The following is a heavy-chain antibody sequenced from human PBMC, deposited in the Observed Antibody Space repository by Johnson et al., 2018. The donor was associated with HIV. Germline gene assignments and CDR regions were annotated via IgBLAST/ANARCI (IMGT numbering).Heavy chain of an antibody. CDR3: ARGGARPYDAFDI. J-gene: IGHJ3*02. Sequence: VQLVESGGGLVQPGRSLRLSCAASGFTFINYAMNWVRQAPGTGLEWVSTISGSGATTYYADSVKGRFTISRDNAKNSLYLQMNSLRAEDTAVYYCARGGARPYDAFDIWGQGTLVTVSS. V-gene: IGHV3-23*04. CDR2: ISGSGATT. D-gene: IGHD3-16*01. CDR1: GFTFINYA.